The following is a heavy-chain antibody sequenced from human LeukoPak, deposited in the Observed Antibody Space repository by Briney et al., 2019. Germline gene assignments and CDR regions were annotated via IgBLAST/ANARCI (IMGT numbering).Heavy chain of an antibody. Sequence: KAGGSLRLSCAASGFTFSSYSMNWVRQAPGKGLEGFSSISSSSSYIYYADSVKGRFTISRYNAKNSLYLQMISLRAEDTAVYYCESTFTTGDGNFDYWGQGTLVTVSS. D-gene: IGHD7-27*01. CDR1: GFTFSSYS. J-gene: IGHJ4*02. CDR2: ISSSSSYI. CDR3: ESTFTTGDGNFDY. V-gene: IGHV3-21*01.